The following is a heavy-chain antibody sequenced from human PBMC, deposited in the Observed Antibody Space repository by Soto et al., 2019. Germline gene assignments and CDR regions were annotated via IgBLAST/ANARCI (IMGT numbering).Heavy chain of an antibody. J-gene: IGHJ6*02. Sequence: ASVKVSCKASGDTRTDFSIHWVRQAPGQRPEGMGWLSVGNGDTKYSQKFQGRVTITRDTSARTAYMELSNLRSEDTAVYYCATSEGDCGGGSCYNYFYYYGMDVWGQGTPVTVSS. V-gene: IGHV1-3*01. CDR3: ATSEGDCGGGSCYNYFYYYGMDV. D-gene: IGHD2-15*01. CDR1: GDTRTDFS. CDR2: LSVGNGDT.